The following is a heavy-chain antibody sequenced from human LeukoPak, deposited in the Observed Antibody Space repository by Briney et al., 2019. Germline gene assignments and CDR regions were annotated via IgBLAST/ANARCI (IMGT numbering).Heavy chain of an antibody. V-gene: IGHV1-24*01. CDR1: GYTLTELS. J-gene: IGHJ4*02. CDR2: FDPEDGET. D-gene: IGHD4-17*01. CDR3: ATVVPDDYGIDY. Sequence: ASVKVSCTVSGYTLTELSMHWVRQAPGKGLEWMGGFDPEDGETIYAQKFQGRVTMTEDTSTDTAYMELSSLRSEDTAVYYCATVVPDDYGIDYWGQGTLVTVSS.